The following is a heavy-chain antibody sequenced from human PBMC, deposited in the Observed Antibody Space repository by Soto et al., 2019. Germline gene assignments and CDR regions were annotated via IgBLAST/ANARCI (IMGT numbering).Heavy chain of an antibody. Sequence: QLQLQESGPGLVKTSETLSLTCTVSGGSISSSDFYWGWLRQTPGKGLEFIGSMYYSGTTYYNPSLKSRVTISVDTSKNQFTLKLISVTAADTAVYYCAVVDSTGNWFDPWGEGALVTVSS. V-gene: IGHV4-39*01. CDR1: GGSISSSDFY. CDR3: AVVDSTGNWFDP. D-gene: IGHD6-25*01. J-gene: IGHJ5*02. CDR2: MYYSGTT.